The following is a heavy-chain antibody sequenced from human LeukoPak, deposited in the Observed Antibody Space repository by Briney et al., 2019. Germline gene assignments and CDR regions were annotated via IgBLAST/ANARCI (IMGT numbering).Heavy chain of an antibody. V-gene: IGHV3-7*05. CDR2: IKADGSEK. CDR1: GFSFSGHW. D-gene: IGHD1-26*01. J-gene: IGHJ4*02. CDR3: AYRNNFEY. Sequence: GGSLRLSCAASGFSFSGHWMNWVRQPPGKGLEWVANIKADGSEKYYVDSVKGRFTISRDDAKRTVDPQMDNLRAEDTAIYYCAYRNNFEYWGQGALVTVSS.